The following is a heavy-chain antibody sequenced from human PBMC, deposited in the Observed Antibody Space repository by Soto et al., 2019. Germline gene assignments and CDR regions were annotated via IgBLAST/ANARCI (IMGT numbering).Heavy chain of an antibody. J-gene: IGHJ4*02. CDR2: IKSDGSST. V-gene: IGHV3-74*01. D-gene: IGHD6-13*01. CDR3: ARGIASAGFDY. CDR1: GFTFSSYW. Sequence: GGSRRLSCEASGFTFSSYWMHWVRQVPGKGLVWVSRIKSDGSSTNYADSVKGRFSISRDNAKNTVYLEKNSLSAEDTAVYYCARGIASAGFDYWGQGTLVTVSS.